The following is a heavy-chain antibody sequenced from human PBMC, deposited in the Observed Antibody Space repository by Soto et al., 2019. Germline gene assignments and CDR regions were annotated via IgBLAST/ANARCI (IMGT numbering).Heavy chain of an antibody. V-gene: IGHV4-4*07. Sequence: PSETLSLTCTVSGGSISSYYWSWIRQPAGKGLEWIGRIYTSGSTNYNPSLKSRVTMSVDTSKNQFSLKLSSVTAADTAVYYCARDMGFQYYDILTGYYWRDYYYYGMDVWGQGTTVTVS. CDR3: ARDMGFQYYDILTGYYWRDYYYYGMDV. J-gene: IGHJ6*02. D-gene: IGHD3-9*01. CDR1: GGSISSYY. CDR2: IYTSGST.